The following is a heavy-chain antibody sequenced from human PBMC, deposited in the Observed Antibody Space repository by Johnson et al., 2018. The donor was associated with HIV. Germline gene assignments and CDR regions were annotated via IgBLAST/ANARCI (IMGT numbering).Heavy chain of an antibody. CDR3: TRAYRLSGGDDAFDI. V-gene: IGHV3-49*03. D-gene: IGHD2-21*01. CDR2: IRSDAYGGTT. J-gene: IGHJ3*02. CDR1: GFSFGDYV. Sequence: VQLVESGGGLVQPGRSLRLSCTISGFSFGDYVMSWFRQAPGKGLEWVGFIRSDAYGGTTEYGASVKDRVTISRDDSNGIAYLQMNSLKIEDTAFYYCTRAYRLSGGDDAFDIWGQGTMVTVSS.